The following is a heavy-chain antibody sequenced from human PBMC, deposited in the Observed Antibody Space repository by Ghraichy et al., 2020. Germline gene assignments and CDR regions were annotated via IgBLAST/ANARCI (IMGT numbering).Heavy chain of an antibody. J-gene: IGHJ4*02. V-gene: IGHV4-61*03. D-gene: IGHD3-10*01. CDR2: SYYNGIS. Sequence: SETLSLTCTVSGGSVSSSSYYWGWIRQPTGKGLEWIGYSYYNGISNYNPSLRSRVTISVDTSKNHFSLKLSSVTAADTAVYYCARAREGRSPGSGSYYGIDYWGQGTLVTVSS. CDR1: GGSVSSSSYY. CDR3: ARAREGRSPGSGSYYGIDY.